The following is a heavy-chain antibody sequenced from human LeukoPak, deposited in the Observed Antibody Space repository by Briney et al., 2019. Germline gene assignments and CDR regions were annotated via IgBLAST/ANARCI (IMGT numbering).Heavy chain of an antibody. CDR3: ARHGATYYYDSSGYYPLDY. Sequence: GKSLKISCKGSGYSFTSYWIGWVRQMPGKGLEWMGIIYPGDSDTRYSPSFQGQVTISADKSISTAYLQWSSLKASDTAMYYCARHGATYYYDSSGYYPLDYWGQGTLVTVSS. D-gene: IGHD3-22*01. J-gene: IGHJ4*02. V-gene: IGHV5-51*01. CDR1: GYSFTSYW. CDR2: IYPGDSDT.